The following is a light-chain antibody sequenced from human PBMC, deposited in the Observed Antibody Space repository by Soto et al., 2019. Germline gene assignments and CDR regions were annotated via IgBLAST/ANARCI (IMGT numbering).Light chain of an antibody. CDR2: RNN. Sequence: QSALTHPPSASVTPGQRVTISCSGSSSNIGSNYVYWYQQLPGTAPKLLIYRNNQRPSGVPDRFSGSKSGTPASLAISGLRSEDEADYYCAAWDDSLSGPNYVFGTGTKVTVL. J-gene: IGLJ1*01. V-gene: IGLV1-47*01. CDR3: AAWDDSLSGPNYV. CDR1: SSNIGSNY.